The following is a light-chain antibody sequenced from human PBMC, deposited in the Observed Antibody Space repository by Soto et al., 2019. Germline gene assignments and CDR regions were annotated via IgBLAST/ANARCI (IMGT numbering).Light chain of an antibody. V-gene: IGLV7-46*01. CDR2: DTS. J-gene: IGLJ2*01. CDR3: LLSGV. Sequence: QAVVTQEPSLTVSPGGTVTLPCGSSAGAVTSGHYPYWFQQKPGQAPRTLIYDTSNKHSWTPARFSGSLLGGKAALTLSGAQPEDEAEYYCLLSGVFGGGTKLTVL. CDR1: AGAVTSGHY.